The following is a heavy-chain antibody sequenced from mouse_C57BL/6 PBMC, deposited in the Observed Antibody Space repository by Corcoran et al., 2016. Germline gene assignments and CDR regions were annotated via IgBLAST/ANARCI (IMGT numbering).Heavy chain of an antibody. CDR2: IYPGDGDT. D-gene: IGHD1-1*01. V-gene: IGHV1-80*01. Sequence: QVQLQQSGAELVKPGASVKISCKASGYAFSSYWMNWVKQRPGKGLEWIGQIYPGDGDTNYNGKFKGKATLTADKSSSTAYMQLSSLTSEDSAVYFCARDYGSSYVFDYWGQVTTLTVSS. CDR3: ARDYGSSYVFDY. J-gene: IGHJ2*01. CDR1: GYAFSSYW.